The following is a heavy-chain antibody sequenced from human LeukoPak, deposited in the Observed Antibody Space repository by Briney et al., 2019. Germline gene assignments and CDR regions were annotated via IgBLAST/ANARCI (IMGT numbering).Heavy chain of an antibody. CDR1: GFTFSTYA. Sequence: GGSLRLSCAASGFTFSTYAVHWVRQAPGKGLDWVAVISSAGSHKYYADSVKGRFTISRDSSTLFLQMNSLRTEDTAVYYCVSFYETYGGRGTLVTVSS. CDR3: VSFYETY. J-gene: IGHJ4*02. V-gene: IGHV3-30-3*01. CDR2: ISSAGSHK. D-gene: IGHD2/OR15-2a*01.